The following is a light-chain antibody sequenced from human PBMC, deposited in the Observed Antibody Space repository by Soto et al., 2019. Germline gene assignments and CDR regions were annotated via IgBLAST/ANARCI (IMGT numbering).Light chain of an antibody. J-gene: IGKJ1*01. CDR2: LGS. V-gene: IGKV2-28*01. CDR3: MQAQQIPRT. CDR1: QGLLHTSGDNY. Sequence: DIVMTQSPLSLSVTPGEPASISCRSSQGLLHTSGDNYLDWYLQRPGQSPQLLIYLGSKRASGVSDRFSGTGTGTRFTLRISRVEAEDVGFYYCMQAQQIPRTFGQGTKVGIK.